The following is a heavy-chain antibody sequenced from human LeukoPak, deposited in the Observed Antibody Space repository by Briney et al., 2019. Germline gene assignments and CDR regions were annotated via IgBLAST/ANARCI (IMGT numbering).Heavy chain of an antibody. CDR2: IYTSGST. V-gene: IGHV4-61*02. D-gene: IGHD2-2*01. Sequence: PSQTLFLTCTVSGGSISSGSYYWSWIRQPAGKGLEWIGRIYTSGSTNYNPSLKSRVTISVDTSKNQFSLKLSSVTAADTAVYYCASRHCSSTSCFNNWGQGTLATVSS. CDR3: ASRHCSSTSCFNN. CDR1: GGSISSGSYY. J-gene: IGHJ4*02.